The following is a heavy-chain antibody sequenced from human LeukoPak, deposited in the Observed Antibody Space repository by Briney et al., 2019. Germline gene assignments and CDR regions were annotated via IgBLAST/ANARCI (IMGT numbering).Heavy chain of an antibody. CDR3: ARDPPYDSNAFDI. CDR2: IYYSGST. Sequence: SETLSLTCTVSGVSISSGGYYWSWIRQHPGKGLEWIGYIYYSGSTYYNPSLKSRVTISVDTSKNQFSLKLSSVTAADTAVYYCARDPPYDSNAFDIWGQGTIVTVSS. J-gene: IGHJ3*02. CDR1: GVSISSGGYY. V-gene: IGHV4-31*03. D-gene: IGHD5-12*01.